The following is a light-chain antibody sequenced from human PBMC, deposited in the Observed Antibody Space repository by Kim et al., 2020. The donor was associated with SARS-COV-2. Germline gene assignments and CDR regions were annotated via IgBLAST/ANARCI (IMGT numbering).Light chain of an antibody. V-gene: IGLV2-14*03. J-gene: IGLJ1*01. Sequence: QSITISCTGTSSDVGGYNYVSWYQQHPGKAPKLMIYDVSNRPSGVSNRFSGSKSGNTASLTISGLQAEDEADYYCSSYTSSSTVYVFGTGTKVTVL. CDR3: SSYTSSSTVYV. CDR1: SSDVGGYNY. CDR2: DVS.